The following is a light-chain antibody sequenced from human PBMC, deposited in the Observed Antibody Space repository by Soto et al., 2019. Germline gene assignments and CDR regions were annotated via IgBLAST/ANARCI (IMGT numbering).Light chain of an antibody. CDR2: DAS. V-gene: IGKV1-39*01. Sequence: DIQMTQSPSSLSASVGDRVTITCRASQSISSYLNWYQQKPGKAPKLLIYDASSLQSGVPSRFSGSGSGTDFTLTISSLQPDDFATYYCQQNYSNPRTFGQGTKVEIK. CDR3: QQNYSNPRT. J-gene: IGKJ1*01. CDR1: QSISSY.